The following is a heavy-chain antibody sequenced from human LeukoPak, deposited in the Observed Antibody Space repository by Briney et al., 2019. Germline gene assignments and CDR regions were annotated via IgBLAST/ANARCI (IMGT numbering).Heavy chain of an antibody. J-gene: IGHJ4*02. D-gene: IGHD1/OR15-1a*01. CDR2: ISPTGSTM. CDR1: EFTFSTYA. CDR3: AKGNNEAYSSCFDY. V-gene: IGHV3-48*01. Sequence: GGSLRLTCAASEFTFSTYAMNWVRQAPGKGLEWVGYISPTGSTMFYADSVKGRFTISRDNSKSTVSLQMNSLRAEDTAVYYCAKGNNEAYSSCFDYWGQGTLVTVSS.